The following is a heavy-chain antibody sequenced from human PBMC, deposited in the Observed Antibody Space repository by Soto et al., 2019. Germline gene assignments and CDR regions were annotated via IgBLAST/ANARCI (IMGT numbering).Heavy chain of an antibody. CDR1: GGTFNNYA. V-gene: IGHV1-69*12. CDR3: ARGPGVLGTSGRLVYYDMDV. CDR2: IIPIFDTA. J-gene: IGHJ6*02. D-gene: IGHD2-2*01. Sequence: QVQLVQSGAEVKKPGSSVKVSCKVSGGTFNNYAISWVRRAPGQGLEWMGGIIPIFDTANYAQKFQGRVTITADESXXTXYRXLSSLRSEDTAVYHCARGPGVLGTSGRLVYYDMDVWGQGTTVTVSS.